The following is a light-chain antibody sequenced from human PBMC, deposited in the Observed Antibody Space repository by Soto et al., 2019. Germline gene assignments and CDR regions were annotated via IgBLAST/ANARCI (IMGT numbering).Light chain of an antibody. CDR1: SSNIGTNS. Sequence: QSALTQPPSVSGAPGQRVTISSTGSSSNIGTNSGHWYQHLPGAAPKVLIYANNNRPSGVPDRFSVSKSGTSASLAITGLQAEDEADYYCQSYDSNLNGLYVFGTGTKVTVL. CDR2: ANN. CDR3: QSYDSNLNGLYV. V-gene: IGLV1-40*01. J-gene: IGLJ1*01.